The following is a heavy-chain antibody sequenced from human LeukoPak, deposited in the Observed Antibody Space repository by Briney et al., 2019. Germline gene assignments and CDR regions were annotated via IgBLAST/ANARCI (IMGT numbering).Heavy chain of an antibody. CDR1: GFTFSSYG. Sequence: GRSLRLSCAASGFTFSSYGMHWVRQAPGKGLEWVAVIWYDGSNKYYADSVKGRFTISRDNSKNTLYLQMNSLRAEDTAVYYCAREPRDYYYYMDVWGKGTTVTVSS. CDR2: IWYDGSNK. V-gene: IGHV3-33*01. J-gene: IGHJ6*03. CDR3: AREPRDYYYYMDV.